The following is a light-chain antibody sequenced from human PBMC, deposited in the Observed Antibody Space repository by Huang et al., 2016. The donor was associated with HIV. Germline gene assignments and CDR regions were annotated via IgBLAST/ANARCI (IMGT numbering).Light chain of an antibody. V-gene: IGKV1-5*03. Sequence: DIQMTQSPSTLSAFVGDRVTITCRTSHRISSWLAWYKQKPGKAPNLLISKASNLEIGVPSRFSGNGSGTEFTLTISGLQPDDLATYYCQQQWTFGQGTKVEI. CDR1: HRISSW. J-gene: IGKJ1*01. CDR2: KAS. CDR3: QQQWT.